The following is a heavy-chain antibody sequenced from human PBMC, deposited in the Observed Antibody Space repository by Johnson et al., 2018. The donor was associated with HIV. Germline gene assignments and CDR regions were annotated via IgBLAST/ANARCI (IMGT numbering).Heavy chain of an antibody. D-gene: IGHD6-13*01. CDR2: MWYDGTKK. Sequence: VQLVESGGGLVKPGGSLRLSCVASGFTFSDYYMGWIRQAPGKGLEWVAGMWYDGTKKNYADSVKGRFTISRDNSKNTLHLQMNSLRAEDTAVYYCAKCIWGSSLIDAFDIWGQGTMVTVSS. CDR1: GFTFSDYY. CDR3: AKCIWGSSLIDAFDI. J-gene: IGHJ3*02. V-gene: IGHV3-33*06.